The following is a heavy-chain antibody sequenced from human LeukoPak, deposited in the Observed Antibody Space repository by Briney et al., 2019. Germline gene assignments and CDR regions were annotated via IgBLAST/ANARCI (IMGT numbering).Heavy chain of an antibody. CDR2: IYHSGST. J-gene: IGHJ5*02. D-gene: IGHD3-10*01. CDR1: GGSISSYY. Sequence: PSETLSLTCTVSGGSISSYYWSWIRQPPGKGLEWIGYIYHSGSTYYNPSLKSRVTISVDRSKNQFSLKLSSVTAADTAVYYCARDLRRGGWFDPWGQGTLVTVSS. CDR3: ARDLRRGGWFDP. V-gene: IGHV4-59*12.